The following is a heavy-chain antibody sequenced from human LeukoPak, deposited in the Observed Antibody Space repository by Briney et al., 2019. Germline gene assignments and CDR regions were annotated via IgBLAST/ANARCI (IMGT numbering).Heavy chain of an antibody. CDR2: INTDGNIT. V-gene: IGHV3-74*01. D-gene: IGHD2-2*01. Sequence: GGSLRLSCAASGFTFSNFWMHWVRQAPGRGSVWVSRINTDGNITTYADSVKGRFTISRDNAKNALHLQMNTLRAEDTAVYYCARELSGTSSRHFDYWGQGTLVTVSS. CDR3: ARELSGTSSRHFDY. CDR1: GFTFSNFW. J-gene: IGHJ4*02.